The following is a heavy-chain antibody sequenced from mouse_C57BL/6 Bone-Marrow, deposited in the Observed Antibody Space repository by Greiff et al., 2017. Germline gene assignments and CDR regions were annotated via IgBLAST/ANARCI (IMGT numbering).Heavy chain of an antibody. Sequence: QVQLKESGAELARPGASVQLSCKASGYTFTSYGISWVKQRTGQGLEWIGEIYPRSGNTYYNEKFKGKATLTADKSSSTAYMELRSLTSEDSAVYFCAIYDGYFPWFAYWGQGTLVTVSA. D-gene: IGHD2-3*01. V-gene: IGHV1-81*01. CDR1: GYTFTSYG. J-gene: IGHJ3*01. CDR3: AIYDGYFPWFAY. CDR2: IYPRSGNT.